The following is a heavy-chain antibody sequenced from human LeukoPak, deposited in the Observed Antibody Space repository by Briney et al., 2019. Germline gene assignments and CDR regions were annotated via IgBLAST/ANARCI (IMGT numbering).Heavy chain of an antibody. J-gene: IGHJ1*01. Sequence: GSLRLSCAASGFDFGAYEMNWVRPAPGKGLESVAYFAGSDTTTYYADSVKGRFTISRDNAKNSLYLQMNSLRAEDTALYCCPTLGYHLESWGQGTLVTASS. CDR2: FAGSDTTT. V-gene: IGHV3-48*03. D-gene: IGHD3-22*01. CDR1: GFDFGAYE. CDR3: PTLGYHLES.